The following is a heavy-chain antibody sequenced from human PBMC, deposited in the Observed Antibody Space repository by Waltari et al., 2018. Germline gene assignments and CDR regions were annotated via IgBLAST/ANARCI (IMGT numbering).Heavy chain of an antibody. Sequence: QVQLQQWGAGLLKPSETLSLTCAVYGGSFSGYYWSWIRQPPGKGLEWIGEINHSGSTNYNPSLKSRVSKSIDTSKNQFSLKLSSVTAADTAVYYCARAGAWYAFDIWGQGTMVTVSS. V-gene: IGHV4-34*01. CDR3: ARAGAWYAFDI. J-gene: IGHJ3*02. CDR2: INHSGST. CDR1: GGSFSGYY. D-gene: IGHD6-19*01.